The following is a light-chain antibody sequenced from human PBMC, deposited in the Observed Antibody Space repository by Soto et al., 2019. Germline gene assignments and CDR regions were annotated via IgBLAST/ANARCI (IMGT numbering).Light chain of an antibody. V-gene: IGKV1-27*01. CDR2: AAS. CDR3: QKYNSGLET. J-gene: IGKJ1*01. Sequence: DIQMTQSPSSLSASVGERVTITCRASQVNSSYFAWYQQKPGKVPRVLIFAASTLQSGVPSWFSGSGSGTDFTLTISSLQPEDVATYYCQKYNSGLETFGQGTKVEIK. CDR1: QVNSSY.